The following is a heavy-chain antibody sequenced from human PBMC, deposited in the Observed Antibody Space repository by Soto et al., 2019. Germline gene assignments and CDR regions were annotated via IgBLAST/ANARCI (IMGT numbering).Heavy chain of an antibody. Sequence: QVTLKESGPVLVKPTETLTLTCTVSGFSLSNGRMGVSWIRQPPGKALEWLAHIFSNDEKSYSTSLRSRLTISNDTSKSQVVLIMTNMDPVDTATYYCARIQKDFYYGMDVWGQGTTVTVSS. CDR2: IFSNDEK. V-gene: IGHV2-26*01. CDR3: ARIQKDFYYGMDV. J-gene: IGHJ6*01. CDR1: GFSLSNGRMG.